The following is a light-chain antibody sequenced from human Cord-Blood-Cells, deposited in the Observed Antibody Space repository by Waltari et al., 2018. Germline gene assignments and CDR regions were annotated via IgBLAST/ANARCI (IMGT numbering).Light chain of an antibody. V-gene: IGLV2-8*01. CDR1: SSDVGGYTY. J-gene: IGLJ1*01. CDR2: EVS. CDR3: SSYAGSNNYV. Sequence: QSALTQPPSASGSPGQSVTISCTGTSSDVGGYTYVCWYQQHPGKAPKLMIYEVSKRPSGVPDRFSGSKSGNTASLTVSGLQAEDEADYYCSSYAGSNNYVFGTGTKVTVL.